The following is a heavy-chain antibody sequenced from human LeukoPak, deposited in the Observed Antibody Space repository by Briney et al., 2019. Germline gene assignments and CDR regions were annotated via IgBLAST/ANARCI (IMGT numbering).Heavy chain of an antibody. CDR2: IYYSGST. Sequence: SETLSLPCTVSGGSISSSSYYWGWIRQPPGKGLEWIGSIYYSGSTYYNPSLESRVTISVDTSKNQFSLKLSSVTAADTAVYYCARASYYDFWSGYSWGGNYFDYWGQGTLVTVSS. D-gene: IGHD3-3*01. CDR3: ARASYYDFWSGYSWGGNYFDY. CDR1: GGSISSSSYY. J-gene: IGHJ4*02. V-gene: IGHV4-39*07.